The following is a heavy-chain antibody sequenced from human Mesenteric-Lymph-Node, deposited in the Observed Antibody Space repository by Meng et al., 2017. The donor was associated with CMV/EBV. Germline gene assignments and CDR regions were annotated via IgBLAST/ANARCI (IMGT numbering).Heavy chain of an antibody. V-gene: IGHV4-59*01. J-gene: IGHJ6*02. Sequence: SETLSLTCTVSGGSISSYYWSWIRQPPGKGLEWIGYIYYSGSTNYNLSLKSRVTISVDTSKNQFSLKLSSVTAADTAVYYCASLWAARPDYYYGMDVWGQGTTVTVSS. CDR3: ASLWAARPDYYYGMDV. CDR2: IYYSGST. D-gene: IGHD6-6*01. CDR1: GGSISSYY.